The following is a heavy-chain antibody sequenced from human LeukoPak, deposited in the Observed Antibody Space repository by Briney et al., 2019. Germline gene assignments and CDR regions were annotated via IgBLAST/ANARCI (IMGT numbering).Heavy chain of an antibody. Sequence: ASVKVSCKVSGYTLTELSMHWVRQAPGKGLEWMGGFDPEDGETIYAQKFLGRVTMTEDTSTDTAYMELSSLRSEDTAVYYCATTLIVVVPAASDYWGQGTLVTVSS. CDR3: ATTLIVVVPAASDY. CDR1: GYTLTELS. J-gene: IGHJ4*02. V-gene: IGHV1-24*01. D-gene: IGHD2-2*01. CDR2: FDPEDGET.